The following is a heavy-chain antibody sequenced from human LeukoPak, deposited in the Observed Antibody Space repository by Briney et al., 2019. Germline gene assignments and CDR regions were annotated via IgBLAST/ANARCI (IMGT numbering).Heavy chain of an antibody. CDR1: GYTFTGYY. V-gene: IGHV1-2*06. J-gene: IGHJ5*02. D-gene: IGHD6-6*01. CDR2: INPNSCGT. CDR3: ARYSSSSNWFDP. Sequence: ASVKVSCKASGYTFTGYYMHWVRQAPGQGLEWMGRINPNSCGTNYAQKFQGRVTMTRDTSISTAYMELSRLRSDDTAVYYCARYSSSSNWFDPWGQGTLVTVSS.